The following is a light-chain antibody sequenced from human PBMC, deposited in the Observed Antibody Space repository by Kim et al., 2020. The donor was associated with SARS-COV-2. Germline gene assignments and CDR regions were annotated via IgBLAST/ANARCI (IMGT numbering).Light chain of an antibody. J-gene: IGLJ3*02. V-gene: IGLV3-19*01. CDR3: NSRDTRDNRLRWV. CDR1: SLRRFS. CDR2: GKN. Sequence: SSELTQDPAVSVALGQTVRITCQGDSLRRFSASWYQQKPGQAPVLVIYGKNIRPSGIPDRFSGSTSGNTASLTITETRAEDEAGYYCNSRDTRDNRLRWVFGGGTQLTVL.